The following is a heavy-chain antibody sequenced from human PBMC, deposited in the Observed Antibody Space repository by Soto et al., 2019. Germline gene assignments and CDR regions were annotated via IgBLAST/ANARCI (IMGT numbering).Heavy chain of an antibody. Sequence: EVQLVESGGGLVKPGGSLRLSCVASGFTFSSYSMNWVRQAPGKGLEWVSSISSSSSYIYFADAVRGRFTISRDNAKNSVYLQMNSLRAEDTAVYYFAREAEGIVVSRDFDLWGQGTLVTVSS. CDR3: AREAEGIVVSRDFDL. D-gene: IGHD6-19*01. J-gene: IGHJ5*02. CDR2: ISSSSSYI. CDR1: GFTFSSYS. V-gene: IGHV3-21*01.